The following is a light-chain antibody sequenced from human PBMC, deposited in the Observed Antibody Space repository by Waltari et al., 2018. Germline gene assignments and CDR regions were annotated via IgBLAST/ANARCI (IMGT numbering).Light chain of an antibody. V-gene: IGKV1-9*01. CDR1: EDVRSY. CDR2: GVS. Sequence: LLTQSPFPLSASVGDTVTLTCRASEDVRSYLAWVQQKPGRAPNLLIFGVSTLQSGVPSRFSGAGYGTDFTLTISGLQPEDSATYYCQHLVRYPRSFGGGTKVEIQ. CDR3: QHLVRYPRS. J-gene: IGKJ4*01.